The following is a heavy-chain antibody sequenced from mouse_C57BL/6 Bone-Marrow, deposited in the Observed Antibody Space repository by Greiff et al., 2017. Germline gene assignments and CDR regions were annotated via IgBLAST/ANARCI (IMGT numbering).Heavy chain of an antibody. CDR3: ARLLRYPDYFDY. CDR1: GYTFTSYW. CDR2: INPSNGGT. Sequence: QVQLQQPGTELVKPGASVKLSCKASGYTFTSYWMHWVKQRPGQGLEWIGNINPSNGGTNYNEKFKSKATLTVDKSSSTAYLQLSSLTSEDSAVIYCARLLRYPDYFDYWGQGTTLTVSS. J-gene: IGHJ2*01. D-gene: IGHD1-1*01. V-gene: IGHV1-53*01.